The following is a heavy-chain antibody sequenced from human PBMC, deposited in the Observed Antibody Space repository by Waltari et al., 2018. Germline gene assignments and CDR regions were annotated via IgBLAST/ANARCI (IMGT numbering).Heavy chain of an antibody. CDR3: ARLYSDGLGHIDY. CDR1: GFTLSRYS. CDR2: ISSSSRTI. Sequence: EVQLVESGGGLVQPGGTLRLSCAASGFTLSRYSMNWVRQAPGKGLEWVSYISSSSRTIYYADSVKGRFTISRDNAKNSLYLQMNSLRVEDTAVYYCARLYSDGLGHIDYWGQGTLATVSS. D-gene: IGHD5-12*01. V-gene: IGHV3-48*04. J-gene: IGHJ4*02.